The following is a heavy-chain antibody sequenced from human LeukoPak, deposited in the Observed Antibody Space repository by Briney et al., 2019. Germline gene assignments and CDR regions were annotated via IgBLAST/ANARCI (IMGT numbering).Heavy chain of an antibody. V-gene: IGHV1-18*01. Sequence: ASVKVSCKASGYTFTNYDVIWVRQALGQGLEWMGWISNYNGDADYAQKLHGRVTMTTDTSTSTAYMELRSLRSDDTAVYYCARVTSTDRASDIWGQGTLVTVSS. D-gene: IGHD3-3*02. CDR2: ISNYNGDA. CDR1: GYTFTNYD. CDR3: ARVTSTDRASDI. J-gene: IGHJ3*02.